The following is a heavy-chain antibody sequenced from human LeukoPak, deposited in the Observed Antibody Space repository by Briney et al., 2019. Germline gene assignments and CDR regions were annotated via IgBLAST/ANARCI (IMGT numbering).Heavy chain of an antibody. D-gene: IGHD6-19*01. Sequence: ASVKVSCKASGYTFTGYYMHWVRQAPGQGLEWMGWINPNSGGTNYAQKFQGWVTMTRDTSISTAYMELSRLRSDDTAMYYCARERYSSGWYPPYGMDVWGQGTTVTVSS. CDR1: GYTFTGYY. CDR2: INPNSGGT. CDR3: ARERYSSGWYPPYGMDV. V-gene: IGHV1-2*04. J-gene: IGHJ6*02.